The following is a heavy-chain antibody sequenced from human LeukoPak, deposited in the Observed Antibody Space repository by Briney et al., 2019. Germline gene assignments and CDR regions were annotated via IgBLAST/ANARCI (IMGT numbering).Heavy chain of an antibody. CDR2: ISYDGSNK. D-gene: IGHD2-21*01. CDR3: ARGIRYFDY. V-gene: IGHV3-30-3*01. Sequence: PGGSLRLSCAASGFTFGSYAMHWVRQAPGKGLEWVAVISYDGSNKYYADSVKGRFTISRDNSKNTLYLQMNSLRAEDTAVYYCARGIRYFDYWGQGTLVTVSS. CDR1: GFTFGSYA. J-gene: IGHJ4*02.